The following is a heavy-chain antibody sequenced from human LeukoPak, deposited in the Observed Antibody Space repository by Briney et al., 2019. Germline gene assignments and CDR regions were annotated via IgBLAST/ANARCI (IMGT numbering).Heavy chain of an antibody. CDR1: GFSFSNYG. Sequence: GGSLRLSCAASGFSFSNYGMHWVRQAPGKGLEWVALILQDGINKYYADSVKGRFIISRDNSKNTLYLQLSSLRAEDTAVYYCAQGYSSGWCPYWGQGSLVSVSS. V-gene: IGHV3-33*01. CDR3: AQGYSSGWCPY. CDR2: ILQDGINK. J-gene: IGHJ4*02. D-gene: IGHD6-19*01.